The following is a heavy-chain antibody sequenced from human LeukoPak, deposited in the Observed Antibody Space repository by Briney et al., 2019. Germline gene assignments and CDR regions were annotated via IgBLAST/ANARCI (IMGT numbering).Heavy chain of an antibody. Sequence: SEILSLTCTVSGGSISSYYWSWIRQPPGKGLEWIGYIYYSGSTNYNPSLKSRVTISVDTSKNQFSLKLSSVTAADTAVYYCARDRRVAVAGDEYYYYGMDVWGQGTTVTVSS. CDR1: GGSISSYY. CDR2: IYYSGST. CDR3: ARDRRVAVAGDEYYYYGMDV. D-gene: IGHD6-19*01. V-gene: IGHV4-59*01. J-gene: IGHJ6*02.